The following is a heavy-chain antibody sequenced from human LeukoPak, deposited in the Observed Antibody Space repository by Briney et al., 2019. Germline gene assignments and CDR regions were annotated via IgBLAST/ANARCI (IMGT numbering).Heavy chain of an antibody. CDR3: ARLASSGWSHCDY. CDR1: GGSISGYY. Sequence: SETLSLTCSVSGGSISGYYWSWIRQPPGKGPEWIGYIYYSGSTNYNPSLKSRVTISVDTSKNQFSLKMNSVTAADTAVYYCARLASSGWSHCDYWGQGTLVTVSS. D-gene: IGHD6-19*01. J-gene: IGHJ4*02. V-gene: IGHV4-59*08. CDR2: IYYSGST.